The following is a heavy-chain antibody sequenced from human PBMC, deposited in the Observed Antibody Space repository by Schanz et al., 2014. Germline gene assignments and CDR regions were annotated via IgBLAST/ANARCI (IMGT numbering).Heavy chain of an antibody. CDR2: INAANGNT. CDR1: GYSFISHA. Sequence: QVQLIQSGAEVKKPGASVKVSCKASGYSFISHAIHWVRQAPGQRLEWMGWINAANGNTRYSQKFQGRVTITRDTSASTAYMELSSLRSEDTAVHYCARGRGFYDYWGQGTLVTVSS. V-gene: IGHV1-3*01. D-gene: IGHD3-10*01. J-gene: IGHJ4*02. CDR3: ARGRGFYDY.